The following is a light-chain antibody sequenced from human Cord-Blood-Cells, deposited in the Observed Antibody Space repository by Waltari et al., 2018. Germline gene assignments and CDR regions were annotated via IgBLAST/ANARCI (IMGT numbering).Light chain of an antibody. Sequence: QSVLTQPPSASGTPGQRVTISCSGSSSNIGSNYVYWYQQLPGTAPKLLIYRNNQRPSGLPDRFSGSKSGTSASLAISGLRSEDEADYYCAAWDDSLSGRGVFGTGTKVTVL. CDR2: RNN. CDR3: AAWDDSLSGRGV. CDR1: SSNIGSNY. J-gene: IGLJ1*01. V-gene: IGLV1-47*01.